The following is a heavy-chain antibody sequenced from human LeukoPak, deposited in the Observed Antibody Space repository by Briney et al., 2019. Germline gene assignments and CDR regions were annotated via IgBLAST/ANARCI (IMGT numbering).Heavy chain of an antibody. D-gene: IGHD3-22*01. J-gene: IGHJ4*02. Sequence: GGSLRLSCAASGFTFSSYAMSWVRQAPGKGLEWVSGISGSGGSTYYADSVKGRFTISRDNSKNTLYLQMTSLRAEDTTVYYCAKDQVWIVVGSFDYWGQGTLVTVSS. CDR3: AKDQVWIVVGSFDY. CDR1: GFTFSSYA. CDR2: ISGSGGST. V-gene: IGHV3-23*01.